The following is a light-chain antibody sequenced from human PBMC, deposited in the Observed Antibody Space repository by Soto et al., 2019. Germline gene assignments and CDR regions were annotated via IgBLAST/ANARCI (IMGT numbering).Light chain of an antibody. CDR2: DVS. V-gene: IGLV2-11*01. J-gene: IGLJ3*02. CDR3: CSYAGSYTWV. Sequence: QSALTQPRSVSGSPGQSVAISCTGTSSDVGVYDYVSWYQQHPGKAPKLMIYDVSERPSGVPVRFSGSKSGNTASLTISGLQAEDEADYYCCSYAGSYTWVFGGGTKLTVL. CDR1: SSDVGVYDY.